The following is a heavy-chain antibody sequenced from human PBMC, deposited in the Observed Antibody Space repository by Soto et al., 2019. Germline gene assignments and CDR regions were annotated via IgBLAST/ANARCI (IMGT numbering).Heavy chain of an antibody. J-gene: IGHJ6*03. CDR3: ARPYYGSGSYLVPPVPPYYYYYMDV. V-gene: IGHV4-39*01. CDR1: GGSISSSSYY. Sequence: SETLSLTCTVSGGSISSSSYYWGWIRQPPGKGLEWIGSIYYSGSTYYNPSLKSRVTISVDTSKNQFSLKLSSVTAADTAVYYCARPYYGSGSYLVPPVPPYYYYYMDVWGKGTTVTVSS. D-gene: IGHD3-10*01. CDR2: IYYSGST.